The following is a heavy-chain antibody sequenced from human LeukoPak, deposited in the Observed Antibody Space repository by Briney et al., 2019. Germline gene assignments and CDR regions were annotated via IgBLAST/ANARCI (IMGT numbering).Heavy chain of an antibody. V-gene: IGHV1-69*13. D-gene: IGHD5-18*01. J-gene: IGHJ4*02. CDR3: ASRPGILRVDTAMGIDY. Sequence: ASVKVSCKASGGTFSSYAISWVRQAPAQGLEWMGGIIPIFGTANYAQKFQGRVTITADESTSTAYMELSSLRSEDTAVYYCASRPGILRVDTAMGIDYWGQGTLVTVSS. CDR1: GGTFSSYA. CDR2: IIPIFGTA.